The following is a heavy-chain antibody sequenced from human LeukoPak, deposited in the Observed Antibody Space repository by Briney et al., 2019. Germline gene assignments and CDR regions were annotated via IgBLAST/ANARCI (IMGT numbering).Heavy chain of an antibody. CDR2: IYYSGGT. V-gene: IGHV4-59*01. CDR3: ARAPVDRFDP. CDR1: GGSISSYY. Sequence: SETLSLTCTVSGGSISSYYWSWIRQPPGKGLEWIGYIYYSGGTNYNPSLKSRVTISVDTSKNQFSLKLSSVTAADTAVYYCARAPVDRFDPWGQGTLVTVSS. J-gene: IGHJ5*02.